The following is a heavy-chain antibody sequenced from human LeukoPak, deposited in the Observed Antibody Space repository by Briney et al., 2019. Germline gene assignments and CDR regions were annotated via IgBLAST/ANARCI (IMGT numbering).Heavy chain of an antibody. CDR1: GYTFTSYD. Sequence: ASVKVSCKASGYTFTSYDINWVRQATGQGLEWMGWMNPNSDNTGYAQKFQGRVTMTRNTSISTAYLELSSLRSDDTAVYYCARWGLNAFEIWGQGTMVTVSS. J-gene: IGHJ3*02. CDR3: ARWGLNAFEI. CDR2: MNPNSDNT. V-gene: IGHV1-8*01. D-gene: IGHD3-16*01.